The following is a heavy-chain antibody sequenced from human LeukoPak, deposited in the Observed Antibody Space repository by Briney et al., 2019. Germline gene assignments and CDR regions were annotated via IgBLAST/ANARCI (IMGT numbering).Heavy chain of an antibody. CDR3: GRDEDIPTYPNWIDT. J-gene: IGHJ5*02. Sequence: ASVNVSFTSSVSNFFNSGITWVRHAPGQGPEWIGCVSTYTGNTNYAEKLQGRVTMTTDISTDTAYMELRSLISDDTAVYYCGRDEDIPTYPNWIDTWGQGTLVTVSS. D-gene: IGHD2-2*03. V-gene: IGHV1-18*01. CDR2: VSTYTGNT. CDR1: VSNFFNSG.